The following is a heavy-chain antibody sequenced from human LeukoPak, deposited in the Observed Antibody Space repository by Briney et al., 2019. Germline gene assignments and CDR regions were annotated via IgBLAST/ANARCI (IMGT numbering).Heavy chain of an antibody. V-gene: IGHV4-34*01. Sequence: PSETLSLTCAVSGGSFSGYYWSWIRQPPGKGPEWIGEISHSGSTNYSPSLKSRVTISVDTSKNQFSLNLSSVTAADTAVYYCARALVRATMVWYFDLWGRGTLVTVSS. CDR1: GGSFSGYY. CDR3: ARALVRATMVWYFDL. CDR2: ISHSGST. J-gene: IGHJ2*01. D-gene: IGHD5-12*01.